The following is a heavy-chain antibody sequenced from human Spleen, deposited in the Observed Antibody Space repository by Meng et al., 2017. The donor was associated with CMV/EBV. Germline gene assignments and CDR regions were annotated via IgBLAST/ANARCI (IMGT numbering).Heavy chain of an antibody. V-gene: IGHV4-59*01. CDR2: IYYSGST. J-gene: IGHJ5*02. CDR3: ARGGTIFGVVTQRRFDP. Sequence: SETLSLTCTVSGGSISSYYWSWIRQPPGKGLEWMGYIYYSGSTKYNPSLKSRVTISVDTSKNQFSLKMIPVTAADTAVYCCARGGTIFGVVTQRRFDPWGQGTLVTVSS. D-gene: IGHD3-3*01. CDR1: GGSISSYY.